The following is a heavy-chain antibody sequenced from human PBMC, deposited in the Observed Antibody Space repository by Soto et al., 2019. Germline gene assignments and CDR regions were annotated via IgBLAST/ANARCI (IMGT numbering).Heavy chain of an antibody. CDR3: ARGNGYDYYYYGMYV. Sequence: GGSLRLSCAASGFTFSSYAMHWVRQAPGKGLEYVSAISSNGGSTYYANSVKGRFTISRDNSKNTLYLQMGSLRAEDMAVYYCARGNGYDYYYYGMYVWGQGTTVTVSS. D-gene: IGHD5-12*01. CDR2: ISSNGGST. J-gene: IGHJ6*02. CDR1: GFTFSSYA. V-gene: IGHV3-64*01.